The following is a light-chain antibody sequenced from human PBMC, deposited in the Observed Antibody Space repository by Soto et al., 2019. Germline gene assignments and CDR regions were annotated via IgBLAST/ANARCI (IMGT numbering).Light chain of an antibody. CDR3: QQYDNLPT. CDR2: DAS. CDR1: QSISSY. J-gene: IGKJ4*01. V-gene: IGKV1-33*01. Sequence: DIQMTQSPSSLSASVGDRVSITCRASQSISSYLNWYQQKPGKAPKLLIYDASNLETGVPSRFSGSGSGTDFTFTISSLQPEDIATYYCQQYDNLPTFGGGTKVDI.